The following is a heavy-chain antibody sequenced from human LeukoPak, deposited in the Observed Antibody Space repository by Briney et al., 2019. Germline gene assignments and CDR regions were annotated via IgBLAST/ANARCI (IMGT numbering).Heavy chain of an antibody. D-gene: IGHD3-10*01. J-gene: IGHJ4*02. CDR2: IYSGGIT. CDR3: AKDTRLYSGSGSYFHDF. CDR1: GFTVSDNY. Sequence: GGSLRLSCAASGFTVSDNYMSWVRQAPGKGLEWVSIIYSGGITYYADSVKGRFTISRDNSKNTLFLQMNSLRAEDTAVYYCAKDTRLYSGSGSYFHDFWGQGTLATDSS. V-gene: IGHV3-53*01.